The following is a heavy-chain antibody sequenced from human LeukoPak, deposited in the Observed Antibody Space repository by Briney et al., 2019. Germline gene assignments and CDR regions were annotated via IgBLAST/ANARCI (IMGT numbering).Heavy chain of an antibody. CDR2: IYYSGST. CDR3: ARGSTMGYSSSWYR. CDR1: GDSISNYY. J-gene: IGHJ4*02. Sequence: SETLSLTCTVSGDSISNYYWSWIRQPPGKGLEWIGHIYYSGSTNYNPSLKSRVTISVDTSKNQFSLKLSSVIAADTAVYYRARGSTMGYSSSWYRWGQGTLVTVSP. D-gene: IGHD6-13*01. V-gene: IGHV4-59*01.